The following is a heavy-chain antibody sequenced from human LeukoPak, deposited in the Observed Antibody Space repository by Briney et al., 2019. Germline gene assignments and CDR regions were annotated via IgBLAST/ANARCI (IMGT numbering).Heavy chain of an antibody. V-gene: IGHV1-2*02. D-gene: IGHD4-17*01. CDR1: GYTFTGYY. CDR2: INPNSGGT. Sequence: GASVKVSCKASGYTFTGYYMHWVRQAPGQGLEWMGWINPNSGGTNYAQKFQGRVTMTRDTSISTAYMELSRLRSDDTAVYYCAQERTYGDYRRLPNFDYWGQGTLVTVSS. J-gene: IGHJ4*02. CDR3: AQERTYGDYRRLPNFDY.